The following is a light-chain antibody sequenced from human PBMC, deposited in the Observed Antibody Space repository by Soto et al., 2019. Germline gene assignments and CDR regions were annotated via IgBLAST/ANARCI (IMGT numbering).Light chain of an antibody. J-gene: IGLJ2*01. V-gene: IGLV3-21*02. Sequence: SYELTQPRSVSVAPGQTANITSGRIDIGDKSVHRYQQRSGQAPVLIVYHDSDRPSGIPERFSGSNSGNTATLTITRAEAGDEADYSCQVWDILSNHVVFGGGTKLTVL. CDR3: QVWDILSNHVV. CDR2: HDS. CDR1: DIGDKS.